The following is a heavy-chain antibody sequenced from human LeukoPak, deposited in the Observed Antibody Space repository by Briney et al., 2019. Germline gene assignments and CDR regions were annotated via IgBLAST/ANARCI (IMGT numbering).Heavy chain of an antibody. Sequence: KPSETLSLXCTVSGGSISSSSYYWGWIRQPPGKGLEWIGSIYYSGITYYNPSLKSRVTISVDTSKNQFSLKLSSVTAADTAVYYCARLGYSYGQVDYWGQGTLVTVSS. CDR2: IYYSGIT. V-gene: IGHV4-39*01. CDR1: GGSISSSSYY. CDR3: ARLGYSYGQVDY. J-gene: IGHJ4*02. D-gene: IGHD5-18*01.